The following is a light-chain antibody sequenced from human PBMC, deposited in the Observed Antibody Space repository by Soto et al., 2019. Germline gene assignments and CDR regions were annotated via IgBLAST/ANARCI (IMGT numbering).Light chain of an antibody. CDR1: QSVSSSY. CDR3: QQYGSSRWT. CDR2: GVS. Sequence: EIVLTQSPGTLSLSPGERATLSCRASQSVSSSYLAWYQQKPGQAPRLLIYGVSSRATGISDRFSGSGSGTDFTLTITRLEPEDFAVYYCQQYGSSRWTFGQGTKVEIK. J-gene: IGKJ1*01. V-gene: IGKV3-20*01.